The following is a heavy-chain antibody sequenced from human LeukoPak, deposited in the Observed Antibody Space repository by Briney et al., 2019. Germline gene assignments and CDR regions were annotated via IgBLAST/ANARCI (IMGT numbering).Heavy chain of an antibody. CDR3: ARGDVLRFLEWLPYFDY. D-gene: IGHD3-3*01. CDR1: GFTFGSYA. V-gene: IGHV3-30-3*01. J-gene: IGHJ4*02. CDR2: ISYDGSNK. Sequence: GRSLRLSCAASGFTFGSYAMHWVRQAPGKGLEWVAVISYDGSNKYYADSVKGRFTISRDNSKNTLYLQMNSLRAEDTAVYYCARGDVLRFLEWLPYFDYWGQGTLVTVSS.